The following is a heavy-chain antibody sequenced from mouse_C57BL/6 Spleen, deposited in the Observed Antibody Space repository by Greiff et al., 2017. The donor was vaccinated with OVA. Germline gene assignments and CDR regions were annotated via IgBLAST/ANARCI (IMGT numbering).Heavy chain of an antibody. Sequence: EVQGVESGGGLVQPGGSLSLSCAASGFTFTDYYMSWVRQPPGKALEWLGFIRNKANGYTTEYSASVKGRFTISRDNSKSILYLQMNALRAEDSATYYCARDTPDYAIDYWGQGTSVTVSS. V-gene: IGHV7-3*01. CDR2: IRNKANGYTT. J-gene: IGHJ4*01. CDR3: ARDTPDYAIDY. CDR1: GFTFTDYY.